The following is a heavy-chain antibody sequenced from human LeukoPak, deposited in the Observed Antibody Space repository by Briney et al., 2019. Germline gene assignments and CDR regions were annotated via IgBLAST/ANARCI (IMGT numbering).Heavy chain of an antibody. CDR2: MNPNSGNT. Sequence: ASVKVSCKASGYTFTSYDINWVRQATGQGLEWMGWMNPNSGNTGYAQKFQGRVTMTRNTSISTAYMELSSLRSEDTAVYYCASGIPTKPGIPAGYYYGMDVWGQGTTVTVSS. D-gene: IGHD1-1*01. CDR1: GYTFTSYD. J-gene: IGHJ6*02. CDR3: ASGIPTKPGIPAGYYYGMDV. V-gene: IGHV1-8*01.